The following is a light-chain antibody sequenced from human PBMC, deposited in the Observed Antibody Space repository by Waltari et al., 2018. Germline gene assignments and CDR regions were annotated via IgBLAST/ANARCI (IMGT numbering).Light chain of an antibody. CDR1: QGISSY. V-gene: IGKV1-9*01. J-gene: IGKJ5*01. Sequence: DIQLTQSPSFLSASVGDRVTITCRASQGISSYLAWYQQKPGKAPKLLIYAASTLQSGVPSRFSGSGSWTEFTLTISSLQPEDFATYYCQQLNSYPFFGQGTRLEIK. CDR2: AAS. CDR3: QQLNSYPF.